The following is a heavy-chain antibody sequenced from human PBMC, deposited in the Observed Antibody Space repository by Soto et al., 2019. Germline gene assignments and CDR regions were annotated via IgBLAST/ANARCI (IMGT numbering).Heavy chain of an antibody. CDR2: IIPIFGTA. J-gene: IGHJ6*02. CDR3: ARIGSYSSYYYYGMDV. V-gene: IGHV1-69*13. D-gene: IGHD3-10*01. Sequence: SVKVSCKASGGTFSSYAISWVRQAPGQGLEWMGGIIPIFGTANYAQKFQGRVTITADESTSTAYMELSSLRSEDTAVYYCARIGSYSSYYYYGMDVWGQGTTVTVSS. CDR1: GGTFSSYA.